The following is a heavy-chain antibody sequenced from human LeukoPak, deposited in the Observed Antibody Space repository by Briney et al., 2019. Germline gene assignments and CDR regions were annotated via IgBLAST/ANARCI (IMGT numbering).Heavy chain of an antibody. D-gene: IGHD3-10*01. Sequence: ASVKVSCKASGGTFSSYAISWVRQAPGQGLEWMGRIIPILGIANYAQKFQGRVTITADKSTSTAYMGLSSLRSEDTAVYYCARDLVRGVIGYYYGMDVWGQGTTVTVSS. CDR3: ARDLVRGVIGYYYGMDV. CDR2: IIPILGIA. J-gene: IGHJ6*02. V-gene: IGHV1-69*04. CDR1: GGTFSSYA.